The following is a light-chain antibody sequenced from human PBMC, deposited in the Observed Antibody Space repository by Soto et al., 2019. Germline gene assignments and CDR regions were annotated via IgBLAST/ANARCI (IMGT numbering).Light chain of an antibody. Sequence: RVMTQSPATVSVSPGERATLSCRASQSVNSNLDWFQQKPGQAPRLLLYAVSARATGVPARFSGSGSGTDFTLTISSLHSEDSAIYYCQQSNNWPYTFGQGTKVDIK. J-gene: IGKJ2*01. CDR2: AVS. V-gene: IGKV3-15*01. CDR1: QSVNSN. CDR3: QQSNNWPYT.